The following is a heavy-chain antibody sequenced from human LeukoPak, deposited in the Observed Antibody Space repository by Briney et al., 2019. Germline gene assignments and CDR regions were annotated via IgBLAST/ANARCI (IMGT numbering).Heavy chain of an antibody. CDR3: ARIWAEFQLVSDF. V-gene: IGHV1-18*01. J-gene: IGHJ4*02. CDR1: GYTFNTYL. Sequence: ASVKVSSTASGYTFNTYLISWVRQVPGHGLEWMGWISGHNGNTDYAQKFKDRVTLTTDTSTSTACMELRSLTSDDTAVYYCARIWAEFQLVSDFWGQGTLITVSP. D-gene: IGHD3-10*01. CDR2: ISGHNGNT.